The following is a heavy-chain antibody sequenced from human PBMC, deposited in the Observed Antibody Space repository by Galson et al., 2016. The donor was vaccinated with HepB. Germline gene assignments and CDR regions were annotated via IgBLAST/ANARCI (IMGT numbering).Heavy chain of an antibody. CDR2: IIPIFNSP. Sequence: SVKVSCKASGATFRSSVISWIRQAPGQGLEWMGAIIPIFNSPNYSQKFQDRVLITADEPTSTVFMELSSLISADTGVYYWARGGPMVRGVILPPNIYFDLWGRGTLGTVSA. CDR3: ARGGPMVRGVILPPNIYFDL. CDR1: GATFRSSV. V-gene: IGHV1-69*13. D-gene: IGHD3-10*01. J-gene: IGHJ2*01.